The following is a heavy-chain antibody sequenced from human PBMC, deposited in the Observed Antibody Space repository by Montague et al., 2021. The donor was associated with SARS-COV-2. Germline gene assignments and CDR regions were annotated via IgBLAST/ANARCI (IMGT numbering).Heavy chain of an antibody. CDR3: SRARFDSNPYYDYGMDV. CDR2: ISYYGSNK. D-gene: IGHD4-11*01. J-gene: IGHJ6*02. V-gene: IGHV3-30-3*01. Sequence: SLRLSCAASGFTFSSYAMHWVRQAPGKGLEWVAVISYYGSNKYYADSVKGRFTISRDNSKNTLFLQMNSLRAEDPAVYYCSRARFDSNPYYDYGMDVWGQGTTVTVSS. CDR1: GFTFSSYA.